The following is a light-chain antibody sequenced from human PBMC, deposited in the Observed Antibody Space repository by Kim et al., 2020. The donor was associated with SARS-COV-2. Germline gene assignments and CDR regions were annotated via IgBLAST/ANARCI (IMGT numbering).Light chain of an antibody. J-gene: IGLJ1*01. CDR3: STWIAGLSGYV. V-gene: IGLV10-54*01. CDR1: SNNVANQG. Sequence: QAGLTQPPSVSKALGQTATLTCTDNSNNVANQGATWLQQHQGHPPKVLSYRNNNRPPGISERFSASRSGNIASLTITGLQPEDEADYYCSTWIAGLSGYVFGTGTKVTVL. CDR2: RNN.